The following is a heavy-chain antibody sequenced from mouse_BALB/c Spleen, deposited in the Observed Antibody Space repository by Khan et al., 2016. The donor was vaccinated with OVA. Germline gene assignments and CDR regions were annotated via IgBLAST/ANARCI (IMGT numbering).Heavy chain of an antibody. J-gene: IGHJ4*01. CDR2: IWGGGGT. CDR3: ARAYYRYDGYYAMDY. Sequence: VQLKQSGPGLVAPPQTLSITCTVSGFSLSSYNIHWVRQPPGKGLEWLGMIWGGGGTDYNSTLKSRLSIRKANTNSQVLLKMNSLQTDDTARYFCARAYYRYDGYYAMDYWGQGTSVTVSS. CDR1: GFSLSSYN. D-gene: IGHD2-14*01. V-gene: IGHV2-6-4*01.